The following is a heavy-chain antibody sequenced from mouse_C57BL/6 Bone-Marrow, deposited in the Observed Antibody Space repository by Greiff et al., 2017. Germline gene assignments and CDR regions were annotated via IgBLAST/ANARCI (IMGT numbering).Heavy chain of an antibody. CDR3: ARRGYYYGSSLDYAMDY. Sequence: QVQLQQSGAELARPGASVKLSCKASGYTFTSYGISWVKQRTGQGLEWIGEIYPRSGNTYYNEKFKGKDTLTADKSSSTAYMELRSLTSEDSAVYFCARRGYYYGSSLDYAMDYWGQGTSVTVSS. V-gene: IGHV1-81*01. CDR2: IYPRSGNT. J-gene: IGHJ4*01. CDR1: GYTFTSYG. D-gene: IGHD1-1*01.